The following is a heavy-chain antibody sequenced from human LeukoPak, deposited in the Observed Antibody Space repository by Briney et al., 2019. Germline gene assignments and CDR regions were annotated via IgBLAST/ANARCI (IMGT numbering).Heavy chain of an antibody. CDR2: FDPEDGET. V-gene: IGHV1-24*01. D-gene: IGHD6-19*01. Sequence: ASVRVSCKVSGYTLTELSMHWVRQAPGKGLEWMGGFDPEDGETIYAQKFQGRVTMTEDTSTDTAYMELSSLRSEDTAVYYCATIFHSSGWALDYWGQGTLVTVSS. CDR3: ATIFHSSGWALDY. CDR1: GYTLTELS. J-gene: IGHJ4*02.